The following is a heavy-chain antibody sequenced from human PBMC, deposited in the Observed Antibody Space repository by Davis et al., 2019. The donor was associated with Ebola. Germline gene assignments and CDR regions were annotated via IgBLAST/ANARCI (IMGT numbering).Heavy chain of an antibody. V-gene: IGHV3-21*04. J-gene: IGHJ6*03. D-gene: IGHD6-19*01. CDR2: ISSSSSYI. CDR1: GFTFSSYS. CDR3: AKDTKAVAGTNYYMDV. Sequence: GESLKISCAASGFTFSSYSMNWVRQAPGKGLEWVSSISSSSSYIYYADSVKGRFTISRDNSKNSLYLQMNSLRTEDTALYYCAKDTKAVAGTNYYMDVWGKGTTVTVSS.